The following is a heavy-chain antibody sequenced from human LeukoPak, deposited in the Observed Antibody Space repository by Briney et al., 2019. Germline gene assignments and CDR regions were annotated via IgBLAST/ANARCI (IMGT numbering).Heavy chain of an antibody. J-gene: IGHJ6*04. D-gene: IGHD3-10*02. CDR3: AELGITMIGGV. CDR2: ISGSSEYI. CDR1: GFSVRTTY. V-gene: IGHV3-21*01. Sequence: GGSLRLSCVVSGFSVRTTYMSWVRQAPGKGPEWVSFISGSSEYIYYADSVKGRFTISRDNAKNSLYLQMNSLRAEDTAVYYCAELGITMIGGVWGKGTTVTISS.